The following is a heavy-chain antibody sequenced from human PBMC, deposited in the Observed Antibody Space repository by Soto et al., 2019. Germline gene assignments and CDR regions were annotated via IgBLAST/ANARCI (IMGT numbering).Heavy chain of an antibody. CDR1: GYTFTSSA. J-gene: IGHJ5*02. CDR2: INAGNGNT. CDR3: ERYLRALFDP. V-gene: IGHV1-3*05. D-gene: IGHD3-3*01. Sequence: QVQLVQSGTEEKKPGASVTVSCKASGYTFTSSAMHWVRQAPGQRLEWMGWINAGNGNTKYSQKFQGRVTITRDASASTAYMELSSWGSGDTAMYYCERYLRALFDPLGQDTLVTVSS.